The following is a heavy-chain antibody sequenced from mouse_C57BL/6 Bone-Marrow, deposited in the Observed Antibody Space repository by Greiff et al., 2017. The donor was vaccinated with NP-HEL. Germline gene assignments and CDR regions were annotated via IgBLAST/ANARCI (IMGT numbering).Heavy chain of an antibody. CDR3: ARRGELRSYWYFDV. CDR1: GFSLTSYG. CDR2: IWSGGST. Sequence: VQLVESGPGLVQPSQSLSITCTVSGFSLTSYGVHWVRQSPGKSLEWLGVIWSGGSTDYNAAFISRLSISKDNSKSQVFFKMNSLQADDTAIYYCARRGELRSYWYFDVWGTGTTVTVSS. D-gene: IGHD3-3*01. J-gene: IGHJ1*03. V-gene: IGHV2-2*01.